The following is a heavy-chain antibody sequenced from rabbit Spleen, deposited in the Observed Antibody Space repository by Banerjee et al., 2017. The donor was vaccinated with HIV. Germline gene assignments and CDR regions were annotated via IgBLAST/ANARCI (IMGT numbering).Heavy chain of an antibody. CDR2: IDTGTSGFT. D-gene: IGHD4-2*01. Sequence: QSLEESGGDLVKPGASLTLTCTASGFSFSSGYDMSWVRQAPGKGLEWIACIDTGTSGFTYFATWAKGRFTISETSSTTVTLQVTRLTAADTATYFCARDSAGREDFNLWGQGTLVTVS. V-gene: IGHV1S40*01. CDR3: ARDSAGREDFNL. CDR1: GFSFSSGYD. J-gene: IGHJ4*01.